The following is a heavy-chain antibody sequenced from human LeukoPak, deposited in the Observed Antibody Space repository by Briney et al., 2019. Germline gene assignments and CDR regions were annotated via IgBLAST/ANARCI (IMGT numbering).Heavy chain of an antibody. V-gene: IGHV3-23*01. Sequence: GGSLRLSCAASGFTFSSYAMSWVRQAPGKGLEWVSAISGSGGSTYYADSVKGRFTISRDNSKNTLYLRMNSLRAEDTAVYYCGTVQDTYYYDSSVGWGQGTLVTVSS. CDR1: GFTFSSYA. CDR3: GTVQDTYYYDSSVG. D-gene: IGHD3-22*01. CDR2: ISGSGGST. J-gene: IGHJ4*02.